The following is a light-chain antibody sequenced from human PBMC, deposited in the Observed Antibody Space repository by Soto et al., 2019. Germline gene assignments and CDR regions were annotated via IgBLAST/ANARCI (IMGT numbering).Light chain of an antibody. Sequence: EIVLTQSPGTLSLSPGERATLSCRASQSVSSKYLAWYQQKPGQAPRVLIYGTSIRASGVPERFSGGGSGTDFTLTITRLEPEDFAVYYCQQRSNWPPGTFGQGTKLEIK. CDR3: QQRSNWPPGT. CDR1: QSVSSKY. CDR2: GTS. J-gene: IGKJ2*01. V-gene: IGKV3D-20*02.